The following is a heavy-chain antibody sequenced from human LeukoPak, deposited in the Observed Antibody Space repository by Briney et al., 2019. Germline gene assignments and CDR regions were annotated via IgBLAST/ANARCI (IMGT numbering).Heavy chain of an antibody. J-gene: IGHJ4*02. CDR2: IKQDGSEK. Sequence: GGSLRLSCAASGFTFSSYWMSWVRQAPGKGLEWVANIKQDGSEKYYVDSVKGRFTIARDNAKNSLYLQMNSLRAEDTALYYCAREKPFYDSSGYYYPIAFDYWGQGTLVTVSS. CDR1: GFTFSSYW. D-gene: IGHD3-22*01. CDR3: AREKPFYDSSGYYYPIAFDY. V-gene: IGHV3-7*03.